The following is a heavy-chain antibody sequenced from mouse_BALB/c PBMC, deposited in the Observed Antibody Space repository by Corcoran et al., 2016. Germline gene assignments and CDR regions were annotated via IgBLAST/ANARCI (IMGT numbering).Heavy chain of an antibody. D-gene: IGHD1-1*01. J-gene: IGHJ4*01. Sequence: QIQLVQSGPELKKPGETVKISCKASGYTFTNYGMYWVKQAPGKGLKWMGWINTYTGEPTYADDFKGRFAFSLETSASTAYLQINNLKNEDMATYFCARGSSAYYYAMDYWGQGTSVTVSS. CDR2: INTYTGEP. CDR3: ARGSSAYYYAMDY. CDR1: GYTFTNYG. V-gene: IGHV9-1*02.